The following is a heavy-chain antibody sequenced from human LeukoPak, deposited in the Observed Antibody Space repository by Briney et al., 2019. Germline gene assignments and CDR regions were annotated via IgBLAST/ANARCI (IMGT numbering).Heavy chain of an antibody. CDR1: GFTFSSYS. V-gene: IGHV3-21*01. CDR2: ISSSPTYI. D-gene: IGHD6-19*01. J-gene: IGHJ4*02. Sequence: GGSLRLSCAVSGFTFSSYSMNWVRQAPGKGLEWVSSISSSPTYIYYADSVKGPFTVSRDNAKNSLYLQMNSLRAEDTAMYFCAAFSSGWAFDFWGQGILVTVSS. CDR3: AAFSSGWAFDF.